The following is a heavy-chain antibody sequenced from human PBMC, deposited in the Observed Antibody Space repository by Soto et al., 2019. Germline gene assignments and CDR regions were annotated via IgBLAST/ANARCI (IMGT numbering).Heavy chain of an antibody. CDR2: IYHSGST. J-gene: IGHJ6*02. CDR3: AGRGGGVVPPGGYYYYGMDV. CDR1: GGSISSSNW. V-gene: IGHV4-4*02. D-gene: IGHD3-3*01. Sequence: QVQLQESGPGLVKPSGTLSLTCAVSGGSISSSNWWSWVRQPPGKGLEWIGEIYHSGSTNYNPSLKSRVTISVDKSKNQFSLKLSSVTAAATAVYYCAGRGGGVVPPGGYYYYGMDVWGQGTTVTVSS.